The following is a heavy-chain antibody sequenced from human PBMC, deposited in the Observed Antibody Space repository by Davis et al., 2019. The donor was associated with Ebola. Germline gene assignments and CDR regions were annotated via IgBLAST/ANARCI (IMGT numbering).Heavy chain of an antibody. J-gene: IGHJ4*02. Sequence: GKSLKISCVVSGFIVSSSYMSWVRQAPGKGLECVSIIYSGGSTFYADSVKGRFSISRDFSKNTLYLQMNSLRAEDTAMYYCARGVSDYDFWSGYYSDYWGQGTLVTVSS. CDR2: IYSGGST. V-gene: IGHV3-66*01. D-gene: IGHD3-3*01. CDR3: ARGVSDYDFWSGYYSDY. CDR1: GFIVSSSY.